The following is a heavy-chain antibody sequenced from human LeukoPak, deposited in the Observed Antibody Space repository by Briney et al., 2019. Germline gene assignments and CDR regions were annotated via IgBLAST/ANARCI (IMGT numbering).Heavy chain of an antibody. V-gene: IGHV4-4*02. J-gene: IGHJ4*02. CDR3: ARVNINNWHSCDY. CDR1: GGSISSNNW. Sequence: SGTLSLTCAVSGGSISSNNWWGWVRQPPGKGLEWIGELYHSGSPNYNPSLKSRVTISVDKSRNHFSLNLSSVTAADTAVYYCARVNINNWHSCDYWGQGTLVTVSS. D-gene: IGHD1-1*01. CDR2: LYHSGSP.